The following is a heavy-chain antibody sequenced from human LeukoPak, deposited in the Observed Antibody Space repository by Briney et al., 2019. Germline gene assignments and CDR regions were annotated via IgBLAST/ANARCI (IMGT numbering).Heavy chain of an antibody. V-gene: IGHV4-4*02. D-gene: IGHD6-19*01. CDR1: GGSISTNNW. CDR3: ARKRSVAGTGPFDY. J-gene: IGHJ4*02. Sequence: SGTLSLTCAVSGGSISTNNWWSWVRQPPGKGLEWIGETYHGGSTNYNPSLKSRVTISVDKSKNQFSLNLSSVTAADTAIYYCARKRSVAGTGPFDYWGQGTLVTVSS. CDR2: TYHGGST.